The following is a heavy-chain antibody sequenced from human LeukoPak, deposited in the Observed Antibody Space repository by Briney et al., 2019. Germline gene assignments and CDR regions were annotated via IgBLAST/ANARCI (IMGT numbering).Heavy chain of an antibody. D-gene: IGHD6-13*01. CDR1: GGSISSGGYY. CDR2: IYYSGST. CDR3: ARVPAMTAAGTFDY. V-gene: IGHV4-31*03. Sequence: SETLSLTCTVSGGSISSGGYYWSWIRQHPGKGLEWIGYIYYSGSTYYNPSLKSRVTISVDTSKNQFSLKLSSVTAADTAVYYCARVPAMTAAGTFDYWGQGTLVTDSS. J-gene: IGHJ4*02.